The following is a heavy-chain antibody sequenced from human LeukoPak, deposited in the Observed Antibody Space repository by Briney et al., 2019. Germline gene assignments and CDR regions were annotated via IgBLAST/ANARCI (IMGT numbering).Heavy chain of an antibody. CDR2: ISAYSGNT. Sequence: ASVKVSCKASGYSFTSYDLSWVRQAPGQGLGWMGWISAYSGNTNYAEKFHDRISMTTDTSTGIAYMELRSLKFDDTAVYYCATNYGSGSAPLDPWGQGTLVTVSA. CDR3: ATNYGSGSAPLDP. CDR1: GYSFTSYD. V-gene: IGHV1-18*01. D-gene: IGHD3-10*01. J-gene: IGHJ5*02.